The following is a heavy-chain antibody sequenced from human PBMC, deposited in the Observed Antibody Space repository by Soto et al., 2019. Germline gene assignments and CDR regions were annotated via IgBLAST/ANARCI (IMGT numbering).Heavy chain of an antibody. Sequence: QVQLQESGPGQVKPSQTLPLTCTVSGGSIFTGGCINYGDYYCSWIRHPPGSGLEWIGSVYYSGSTYYNTSLKSRLTISVDTSKNQFSLQLSSVTAADTAVYYCARDPNEVTAGGYGLDVWGQGTTVTVSS. CDR2: VYYSGST. CDR1: GGSIFTGGCINYGDYY. V-gene: IGHV4-30-4*01. CDR3: ARDPNEVTAGGYGLDV. J-gene: IGHJ6*02. D-gene: IGHD6-25*01.